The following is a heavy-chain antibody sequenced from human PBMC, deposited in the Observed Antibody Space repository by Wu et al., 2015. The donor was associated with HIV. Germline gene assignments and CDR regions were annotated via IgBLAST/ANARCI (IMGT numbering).Heavy chain of an antibody. J-gene: IGHJ6*02. Sequence: QVQLVQSGAEVKEPGSSVKVTCKASGDGFTSYAVSWVRQAPGQGLEWMGGINPLFGTTRHAQKFQDRVSITADEAKTIVYLELSSLRSEDTAVYYCARNTDSVATSLYSLGVWGQGTTVTVSS. V-gene: IGHV1-69*12. CDR2: INPLFGTT. D-gene: IGHD4-23*01. CDR1: GDGFTSYA. CDR3: ARNTDSVATSLYSLGV.